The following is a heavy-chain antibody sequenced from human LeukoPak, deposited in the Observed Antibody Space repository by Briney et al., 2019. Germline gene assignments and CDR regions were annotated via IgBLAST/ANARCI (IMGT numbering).Heavy chain of an antibody. CDR3: ARWGGSRWHDFDY. Sequence: GGSLRLSCAVSGFTFSSYAMSWVRQAPGKGLDWVSGISGSGGTTYYADSVKGRFTISRDDSTNTVYMQMNSLRAEDTAVYFCARWGGSRWHDFDYWGQGTLVTVSS. J-gene: IGHJ4*02. CDR2: ISGSGGTT. CDR1: GFTFSSYA. D-gene: IGHD6-13*01. V-gene: IGHV3-23*01.